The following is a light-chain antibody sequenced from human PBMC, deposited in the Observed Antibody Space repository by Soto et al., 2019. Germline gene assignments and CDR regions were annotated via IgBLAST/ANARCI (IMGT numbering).Light chain of an antibody. CDR3: QQYSNWPPYT. CDR2: GAS. V-gene: IGKV3-15*01. J-gene: IGKJ2*01. CDR1: RSVSSN. Sequence: EIVMTQSPATLSVSPGERATLSCRASRSVSSNLAWYQQKPGQAPRLLMYGASTRATGIPARFSGSGSGTEFTFTISSLESEDFAVYYCQQYSNWPPYTFGQGTKLEIK.